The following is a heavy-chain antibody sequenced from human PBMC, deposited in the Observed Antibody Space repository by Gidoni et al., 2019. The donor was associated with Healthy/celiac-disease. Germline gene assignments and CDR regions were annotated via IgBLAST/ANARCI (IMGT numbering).Heavy chain of an antibody. CDR3: ARHDEQLVLY. CDR2: CYYSGST. D-gene: IGHD6-13*01. Sequence: HVQLQESGPGLLKPSEPLSLTCTVSGGSISSYYWRWIRQPPGNGLAWIGYCYYSGSTNYNPSLKSRVTISVDTSKNQFSLKLSSVTAADTAVYYCARHDEQLVLYWGQGTLVTVSS. CDR1: GGSISSYY. V-gene: IGHV4-59*08. J-gene: IGHJ4*02.